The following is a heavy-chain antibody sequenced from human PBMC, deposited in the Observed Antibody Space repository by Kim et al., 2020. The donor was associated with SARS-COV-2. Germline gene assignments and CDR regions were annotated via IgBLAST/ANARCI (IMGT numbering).Heavy chain of an antibody. CDR2: INHSGST. CDR1: GGSFSGYY. Sequence: SETLSLTCAVYGGSFSGYYWSWIRQPPGKGLEWIGEINHSGSTNYNPSLKSRVTISVDTSKNQFSLKLSSVTAADTAVYYCARTLRYFDWLFSWFDPWGQGTLVTVSS. CDR3: ARTLRYFDWLFSWFDP. D-gene: IGHD3-9*01. J-gene: IGHJ5*02. V-gene: IGHV4-34*01.